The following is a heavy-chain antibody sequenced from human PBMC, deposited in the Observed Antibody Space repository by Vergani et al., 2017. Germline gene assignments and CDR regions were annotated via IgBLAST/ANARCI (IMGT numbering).Heavy chain of an antibody. CDR2: ISGYNGNT. Sequence: QVQLVQSWAEVKKPGASVKVSCKASGYTFTSYDINWVRQATGQGLEWMGWISGYNGNTNYAQKLQGRVTMATDTSTNTAYLELRSLRSDDTAVYYCARDNFRYFDLWGRGTLVTVSS. V-gene: IGHV1-18*01. CDR1: GYTFTSYD. CDR3: ARDNFRYFDL. J-gene: IGHJ2*01.